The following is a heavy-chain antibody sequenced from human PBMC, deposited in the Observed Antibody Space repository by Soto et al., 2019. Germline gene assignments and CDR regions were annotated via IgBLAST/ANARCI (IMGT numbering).Heavy chain of an antibody. CDR2: ISTFNGKT. D-gene: IGHD1-26*01. Sequence: QVWLVQSGGDVKTPGASVKVSCTSSRYTFTSHGIAWVRQAPGQGLEWMGWISTFNGKTDYAQKFQGRFTMTADAPTSTGRMEVRSLRSGETAVYYCARLLTEGATFREDAFDLWGQGTKVSVSS. J-gene: IGHJ3*01. CDR1: RYTFTSHG. V-gene: IGHV1-18*01. CDR3: ARLLTEGATFREDAFDL.